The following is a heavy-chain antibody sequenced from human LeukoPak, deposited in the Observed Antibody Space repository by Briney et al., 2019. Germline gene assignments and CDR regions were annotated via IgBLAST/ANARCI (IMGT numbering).Heavy chain of an antibody. J-gene: IGHJ6*03. CDR3: ARDQGYSGYDSPDYYMDV. V-gene: IGHV3-11*01. Sequence: GGSLRLSCAASGFTFSDYYMSWIRQAPGKGLEWVSYISSSGSTIYYADSVKGRFTISRDNAKNSLYLQMNSLRAEDAAVYYCARDQGYSGYDSPDYYMDVWGKGTTVTISS. D-gene: IGHD5-12*01. CDR2: ISSSGSTI. CDR1: GFTFSDYY.